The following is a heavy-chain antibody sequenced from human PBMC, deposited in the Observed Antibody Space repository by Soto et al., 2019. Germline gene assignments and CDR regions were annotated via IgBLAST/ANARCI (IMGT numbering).Heavy chain of an antibody. V-gene: IGHV4-59*08. CDR2: VYYSGTT. J-gene: IGHJ4*02. CDR3: VTVNLVGAAYYFDY. Sequence: PSETLSLTCAVYSGSFSGHDWSWIRQPPGKGLEWIGYVYYSGTTYSHPSLNSRVSISVDTSENQFSLRLTSVTAADTAVYYCVTVNLVGAAYYFDYWGPGTLVTVSS. CDR1: SGSFSGHD. D-gene: IGHD1-26*01.